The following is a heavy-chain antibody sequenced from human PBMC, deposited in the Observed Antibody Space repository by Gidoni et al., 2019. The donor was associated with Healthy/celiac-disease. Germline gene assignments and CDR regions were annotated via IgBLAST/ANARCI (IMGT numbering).Heavy chain of an antibody. J-gene: IGHJ6*02. V-gene: IGHV3-7*01. Sequence: EVQLVESGGGLVQPGGSLRLPCAASGFTFSIYWLSWVRQAPGKGLEWVANIKQDRSERYYMDSVKGRFTISRDNAKNSLYLQMNSLRAEDTAVYYCARTPTNWNNIPGDFYYGMDVWGQGTTVTVSS. CDR1: GFTFSIYW. D-gene: IGHD1-1*01. CDR2: IKQDRSER. CDR3: ARTPTNWNNIPGDFYYGMDV.